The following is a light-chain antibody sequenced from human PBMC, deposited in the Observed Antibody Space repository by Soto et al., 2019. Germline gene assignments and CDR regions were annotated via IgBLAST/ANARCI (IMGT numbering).Light chain of an antibody. CDR1: SSDVGSYNL. CDR2: EVS. J-gene: IGLJ2*01. CDR3: CSYGTASTFHV. V-gene: IGLV2-23*02. Sequence: QSALTQPASVSGSPGQSITISCTGTSSDVGSYNLVSWYQQHPGKAPQLIMYEVSKRPSGVSDRFFGSKSGNTASLTISGLQTDDEADYYCCSYGTASTFHVFGGGTKLTVL.